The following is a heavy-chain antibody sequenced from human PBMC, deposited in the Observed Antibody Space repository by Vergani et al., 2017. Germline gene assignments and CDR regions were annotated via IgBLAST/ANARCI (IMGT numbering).Heavy chain of an antibody. Sequence: QVQLQESGPGLVKPSETLSLTCTVSGGSISSYYWSWIRQPAGKGLEWIGRIYTSGRTNYNPSLKSRVTMSVDTSKNQFSLKLSSVTAADTAVYYCARGRGTYYYGSGSYYPFDYWGQGTLVTVSS. J-gene: IGHJ4*02. CDR1: GGSISSYY. CDR3: ARGRGTYYYGSGSYYPFDY. V-gene: IGHV4-4*07. D-gene: IGHD3-10*01. CDR2: IYTSGRT.